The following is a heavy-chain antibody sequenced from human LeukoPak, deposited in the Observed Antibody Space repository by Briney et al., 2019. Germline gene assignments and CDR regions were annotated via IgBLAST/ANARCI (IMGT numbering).Heavy chain of an antibody. CDR3: AKAPADYYYYMDV. CDR2: ISSSSSYI. D-gene: IGHD5-12*01. Sequence: GGSLRLSCAASGFTFSSYSMNWVRQAPGKGLEWVSSISSSSSYIYYADSVKGRFTISRDNSKNTLYLQMNSLRAEDTAVYYCAKAPADYYYYMDVWGKGTTVIISS. J-gene: IGHJ6*03. V-gene: IGHV3-21*04. CDR1: GFTFSSYS.